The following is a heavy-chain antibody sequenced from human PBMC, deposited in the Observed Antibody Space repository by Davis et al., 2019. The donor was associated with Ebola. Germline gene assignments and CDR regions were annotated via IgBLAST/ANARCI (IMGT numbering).Heavy chain of an antibody. D-gene: IGHD5-24*01. Sequence: MPSETLSPTCAVYGGSFSGYYWSWIRQPPGKGLEWIGEINHSGSTNYNPSLKSRVTISADTSKNQFSLKLSSVTAADTAVYYCARIGGMATITIDYWGQGTLVTVSS. J-gene: IGHJ4*02. CDR3: ARIGGMATITIDY. CDR1: GGSFSGYY. CDR2: INHSGST. V-gene: IGHV4-34*01.